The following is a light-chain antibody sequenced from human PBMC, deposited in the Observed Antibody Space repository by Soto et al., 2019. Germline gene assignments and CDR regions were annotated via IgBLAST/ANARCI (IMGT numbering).Light chain of an antibody. CDR3: QQYNNWPPIT. CDR2: GAV. Sequence: EIVLTQSPGTLSLSPGERATLSCRASQSVSSSYLAWYQQKPGQAPRLLIYGAVTRATGVPARFSGSESGTEFTLTISSLQSEDFAVYYCQQYNNWPPITFGQGTRLEIK. V-gene: IGKV3-15*01. CDR1: QSVSSSY. J-gene: IGKJ5*01.